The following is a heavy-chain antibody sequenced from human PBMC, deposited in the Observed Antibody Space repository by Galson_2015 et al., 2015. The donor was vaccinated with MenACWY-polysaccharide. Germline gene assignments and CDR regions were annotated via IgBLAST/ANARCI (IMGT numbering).Heavy chain of an antibody. Sequence: SLRLSCAASGFTFSSYGMHWVRQAPGKGLEWVAVISYDGSNKYYADSVKGRFTISRDNSKNTLYLQMNSLRAEDTAVYYCAKDFGSWYRDGMDVWGQGTTVTVSS. V-gene: IGHV3-30*18. J-gene: IGHJ6*02. CDR1: GFTFSSYG. CDR2: ISYDGSNK. CDR3: AKDFGSWYRDGMDV. D-gene: IGHD6-13*01.